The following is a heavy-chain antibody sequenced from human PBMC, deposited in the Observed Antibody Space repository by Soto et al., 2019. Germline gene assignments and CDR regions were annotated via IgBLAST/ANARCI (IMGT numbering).Heavy chain of an antibody. D-gene: IGHD3-22*01. J-gene: IGHJ5*02. CDR1: GYTFTSYG. Sequence: ASVKVSCKASGYTFTSYGISWVRQAPGQGPEWMGWISAYNGNTNYAQKLQGRVTMTTDTSTSTSYMELRSLRSDATAVYYCARERYYYDSSGYYYVDPWGQGTLVTVSS. V-gene: IGHV1-18*04. CDR2: ISAYNGNT. CDR3: ARERYYYDSSGYYYVDP.